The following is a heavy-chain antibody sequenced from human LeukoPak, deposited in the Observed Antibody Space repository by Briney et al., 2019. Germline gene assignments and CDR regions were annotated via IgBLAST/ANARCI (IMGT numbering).Heavy chain of an antibody. V-gene: IGHV4-34*01. J-gene: IGHJ6*03. CDR1: GGSFSGYY. CDR3: ARHVASMRSSGWYPYYYYYMDV. Sequence: SETLSLTCAVYGGSFSGYYWSWVRHPPGKGLEWIGEINHSGSTNYNPSLKSRVTISVDTSKNQFSLKLSSVTAADTAVYYCARHVASMRSSGWYPYYYYYMDVWGKGTTVTISS. D-gene: IGHD6-19*01. CDR2: INHSGST.